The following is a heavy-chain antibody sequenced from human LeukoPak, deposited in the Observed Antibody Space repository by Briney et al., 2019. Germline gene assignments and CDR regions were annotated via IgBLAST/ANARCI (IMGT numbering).Heavy chain of an antibody. D-gene: IGHD6-19*01. V-gene: IGHV3-9*01. CDR2: ISWNSGSI. CDR1: GFTFDDYA. CDR3: AKAAGWYVFDY. J-gene: IGHJ4*02. Sequence: GGSLRLSCAASGFTFDDYAIHWVRQAPGKCLEWVSGISWNSGSIGYADSVKGRFTISRDNAKNSLYLQMNSLRAEDTALYYCAKAAGWYVFDYWGQGTLVTVSS.